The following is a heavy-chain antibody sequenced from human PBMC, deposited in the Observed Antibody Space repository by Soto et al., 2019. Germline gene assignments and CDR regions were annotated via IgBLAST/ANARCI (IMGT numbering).Heavy chain of an antibody. CDR3: AADRNSSDWAYY. J-gene: IGHJ4*02. V-gene: IGHV4-59*01. D-gene: IGHD3-22*01. Sequence: QVQLQESGPGLVKPSETLSLTCSVTGGSSTSYYWSWIRQPPGKALEWIGYVQYTGSTNYNPSLERRVTISVDTSKNQFSLELTSVTAADTAGYDCAADRNSSDWAYYWGRGALVTVSS. CDR1: GGSSTSYY. CDR2: VQYTGST.